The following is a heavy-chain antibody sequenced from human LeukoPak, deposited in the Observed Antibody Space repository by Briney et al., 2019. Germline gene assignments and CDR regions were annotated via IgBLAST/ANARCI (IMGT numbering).Heavy chain of an antibody. Sequence: PSETLSLTCAVYGGSFSGYYWSWIRQPPGKGLEWIGEINHSGSTNYNPSLKSRVTISVDTSKNQFSLKLSSVTAADTAVYYCAREDVDIVATHVRFDYWGQGTLVTVSS. CDR3: AREDVDIVATHVRFDY. CDR1: GGSFSGYY. D-gene: IGHD5-12*01. CDR2: INHSGST. V-gene: IGHV4-34*01. J-gene: IGHJ4*02.